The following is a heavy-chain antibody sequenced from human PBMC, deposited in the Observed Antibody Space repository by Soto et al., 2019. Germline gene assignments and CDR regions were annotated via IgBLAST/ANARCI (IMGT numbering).Heavy chain of an antibody. V-gene: IGHV3-30-3*01. CDR3: ARPTAVAGKAPVPYYYYGMDV. J-gene: IGHJ6*02. CDR2: ISYDGSNK. D-gene: IGHD6-19*01. Sequence: QPGGSLRLSCAASGFTFSSYAMHWVRQAPGKGLEWVAVISYDGSNKYYADSVKGRFTISRDNSKNTLYLQMNSLRAEDTAVYYCARPTAVAGKAPVPYYYYGMDVWGQGTTVTVSS. CDR1: GFTFSSYA.